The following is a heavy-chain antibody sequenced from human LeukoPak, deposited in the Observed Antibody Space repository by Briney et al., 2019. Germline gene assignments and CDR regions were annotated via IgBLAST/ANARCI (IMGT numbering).Heavy chain of an antibody. D-gene: IGHD1-26*01. CDR2: IGGSGVNT. CDR3: ARDIVGTSQFDY. J-gene: IGHJ4*02. V-gene: IGHV3-23*01. CDR1: GFTFSSYA. Sequence: GGSLRLSCAASGFTFSSYAMSWVRQAPGKGLEWVSTIGGSGVNTFYSDSVKGRFTISRDKSKNTLYLQMNSLRAEDTAVCYCARDIVGTSQFDYWGQGTLVTVSS.